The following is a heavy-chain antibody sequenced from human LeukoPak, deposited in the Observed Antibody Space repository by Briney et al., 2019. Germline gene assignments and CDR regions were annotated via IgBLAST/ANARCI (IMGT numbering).Heavy chain of an antibody. CDR2: ISGSGGST. CDR3: AKGSYYYYYMDV. J-gene: IGHJ6*03. Sequence: GGSLRLSCAASGFTVSSNYMSWVRQAPGKGLEWVSAISGSGGSTYYADSVKGRFTISRDNSKNTLYLQMNSLRAEDTAVYYCAKGSYYYYYMDVWGKGTTVTVFS. V-gene: IGHV3-23*01. CDR1: GFTVSSNY.